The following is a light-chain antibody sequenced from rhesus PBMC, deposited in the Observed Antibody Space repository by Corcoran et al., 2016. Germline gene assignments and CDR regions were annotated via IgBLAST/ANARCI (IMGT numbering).Light chain of an antibody. Sequence: DIQMTQSPSSLSASVGDRVTITCRASQGISSYLAWYQQKPGKAPKLLIYAASTLQSGVPSRFSGSGSGTDFTLTISSLQHEDFATYYCQQHNSDPLTFGGGTKVELK. CDR2: AAS. CDR3: QQHNSDPLT. V-gene: IGKV1-25*01. J-gene: IGKJ4*01. CDR1: QGISSY.